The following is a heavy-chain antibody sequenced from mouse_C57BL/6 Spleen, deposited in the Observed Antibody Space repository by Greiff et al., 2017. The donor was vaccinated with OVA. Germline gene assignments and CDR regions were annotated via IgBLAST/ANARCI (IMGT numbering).Heavy chain of an antibody. J-gene: IGHJ4*01. CDR2: IDPSDSYT. CDR1: GYTFTSYW. CDR3: ARSGLGRDAMDY. Sequence: QVQLQQPGAELVKPGASVKLSCKASGYTFTSYWMQWVKQRPGQGLEWIGEIDPSDSYTNYTQKFKGKATLTVDTSSSTVYMQLSSLTSEASAFYYCARSGLGRDAMDYWGQGTSVTVSS. V-gene: IGHV1-50*01. D-gene: IGHD4-1*01.